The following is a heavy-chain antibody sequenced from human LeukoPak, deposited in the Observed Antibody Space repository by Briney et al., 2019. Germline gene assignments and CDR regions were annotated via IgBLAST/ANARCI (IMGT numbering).Heavy chain of an antibody. CDR2: ISYDGSNK. D-gene: IGHD5-18*01. CDR1: GFTFSSYG. CDR3: AKDGHDTAMPYDAFDI. J-gene: IGHJ3*02. V-gene: IGHV3-30*18. Sequence: GGSLRLSCAASGFTFSSYGMHWVRQAPGKGLEWVAVISYDGSNKYYADSVKGRFTISRDNSKDTLYLQMNSLRAEDTAVYYCAKDGHDTAMPYDAFDIWGQGTMVTVSS.